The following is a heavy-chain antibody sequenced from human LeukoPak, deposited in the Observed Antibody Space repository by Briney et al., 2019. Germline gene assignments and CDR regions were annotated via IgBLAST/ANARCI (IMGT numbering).Heavy chain of an antibody. Sequence: SETLSLTCTVSGGSISRSSYYCGWIRQPPGKGLEWIGSIYYSGSTYYNPSRKSRVTISVDTSKNQFSLTLSSVTAADTAVYYCAGEHSVAGNYYFDYWGQGTLVTVSS. CDR1: GGSISRSSYY. V-gene: IGHV4-39*07. D-gene: IGHD6-19*01. J-gene: IGHJ4*02. CDR3: AGEHSVAGNYYFDY. CDR2: IYYSGST.